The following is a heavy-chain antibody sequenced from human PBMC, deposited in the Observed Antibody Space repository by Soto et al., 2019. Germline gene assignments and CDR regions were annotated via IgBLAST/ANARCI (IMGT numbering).Heavy chain of an antibody. CDR1: GFTFDDYA. Sequence: EVQLVESGGGLVQPGRSLRLSCAASGFTFDDYAMHWVRQAPGKGLEWVSGISWNSGSIGYADSVKGRFTISRDNAKNSLYLEMNSLRAEDTALYYCAKDRVVKGFYYYYMDVWGKGTTVTVSS. J-gene: IGHJ6*03. CDR3: AKDRVVKGFYYYYMDV. V-gene: IGHV3-9*01. D-gene: IGHD2-15*01. CDR2: ISWNSGSI.